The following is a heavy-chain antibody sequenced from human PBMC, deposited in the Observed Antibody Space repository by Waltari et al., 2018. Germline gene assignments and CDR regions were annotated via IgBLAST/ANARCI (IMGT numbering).Heavy chain of an antibody. Sequence: VQLVESGGGLVQPGGSLRLSCAASGFIFSNYDMNWVRQTPGKGLEWVSYVSVSGKTMYNVDSVKGRFTISRDNAKNSLHLQMNSLRAEDTAVYYCARAYSGSYYRYFEYWGQGALVTVSS. CDR3: ARAYSGSYYRYFEY. CDR2: VSVSGKTM. V-gene: IGHV3-48*03. D-gene: IGHD1-26*01. J-gene: IGHJ1*01. CDR1: GFIFSNYD.